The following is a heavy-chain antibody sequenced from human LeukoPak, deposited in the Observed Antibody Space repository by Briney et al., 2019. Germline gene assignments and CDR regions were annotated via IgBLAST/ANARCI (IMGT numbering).Heavy chain of an antibody. Sequence: GGSLRLSCAASGFNFRDFAFHWVRQAPGKGLEWVAVISYDGSNKYYADSVKGRFTISRDNSKNTQYLQINSLRAEDTAVYYCAKENYYDSSGYYPSPFDYWGQGTLVTVSS. J-gene: IGHJ4*02. V-gene: IGHV3-30*01. CDR1: GFNFRDFA. CDR3: AKENYYDSSGYYPSPFDY. D-gene: IGHD3-22*01. CDR2: ISYDGSNK.